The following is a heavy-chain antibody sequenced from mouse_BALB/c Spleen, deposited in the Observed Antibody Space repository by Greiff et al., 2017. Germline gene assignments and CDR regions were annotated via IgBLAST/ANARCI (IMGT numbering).Heavy chain of an antibody. CDR3: ARKKDLLDAMDY. CDR2: IWGGGST. J-gene: IGHJ4*01. V-gene: IGHV2-2*02. D-gene: IGHD5-1-1*01. Sequence: VQLQESGPGLVQPSQSLSITCTVSGFSLTSYGVHWVRQSPGKGLEWLGVIWGGGSTDYNAAFISRLSISKDNSKSQVFFKMNSLQANDTAIYCGARKKDLLDAMDYWGQGTSVTVSS. CDR1: GFSLTSYG.